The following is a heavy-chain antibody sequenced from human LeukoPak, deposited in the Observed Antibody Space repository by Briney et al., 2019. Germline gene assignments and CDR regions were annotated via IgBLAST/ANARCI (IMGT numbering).Heavy chain of an antibody. Sequence: SVKVSCKASGGTFSSYAISWVRQAPGQGLEWMGGIIPILGTANYAQKFQGRVTITADESTSTAYMELSSLRSEDTAVYYCARGRYYYDSSGYYELDYWGQGTLVTVSS. D-gene: IGHD3-22*01. V-gene: IGHV1-69*01. CDR3: ARGRYYYDSSGYYELDY. CDR2: IIPILGTA. J-gene: IGHJ4*02. CDR1: GGTFSSYA.